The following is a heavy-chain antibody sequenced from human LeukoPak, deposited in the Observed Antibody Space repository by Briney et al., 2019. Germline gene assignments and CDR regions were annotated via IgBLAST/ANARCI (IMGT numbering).Heavy chain of an antibody. J-gene: IGHJ5*02. CDR2: IYYSGST. CDR1: GGSISSGSYY. Sequence: SETLSLTCTVSGGSISSGSYYWGWIRQPPGKGLEWIGSIYYSGSTYYNPSLKSRVTISVDTSKNQLSLKLSSVTAADTAVYYCARLLGRLSWFDPWGQGTLVTVSS. CDR3: ARLLGRLSWFDP. D-gene: IGHD1-26*01. V-gene: IGHV4-39*01.